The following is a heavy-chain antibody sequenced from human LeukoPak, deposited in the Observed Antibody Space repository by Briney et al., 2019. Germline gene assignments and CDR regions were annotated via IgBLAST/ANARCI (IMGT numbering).Heavy chain of an antibody. CDR1: GGSFSGYY. J-gene: IGHJ4*02. V-gene: IGHV4-34*01. CDR3: ARDNSSLFDY. Sequence: SETLSLTCAVYGGSFSGYYWSWIRQPPGKGLEWIGEINHSGSTNYNPSLKSRVTISVDKSKNQFSLKLSSVTAADTAVYYCARDNSSLFDYWGQGTLVTVSS. CDR2: INHSGST. D-gene: IGHD6-6*01.